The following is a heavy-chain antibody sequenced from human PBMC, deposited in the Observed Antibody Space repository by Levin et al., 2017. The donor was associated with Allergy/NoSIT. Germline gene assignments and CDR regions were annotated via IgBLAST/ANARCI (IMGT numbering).Heavy chain of an antibody. J-gene: IGHJ3*01. D-gene: IGHD3-10*01. V-gene: IGHV3-30-3*01. Sequence: GESLKISCAASGFTFHTYSMHWVRQAPGKGLEWVAVISYDGDKKYYADSVKGRFTISRDNSKNTLYLEVNSLRAEDTAVYYCARGAEFYYGSGDAFDFWGQGTMVTVSS. CDR3: ARGAEFYYGSGDAFDF. CDR2: ISYDGDKK. CDR1: GFTFHTYS.